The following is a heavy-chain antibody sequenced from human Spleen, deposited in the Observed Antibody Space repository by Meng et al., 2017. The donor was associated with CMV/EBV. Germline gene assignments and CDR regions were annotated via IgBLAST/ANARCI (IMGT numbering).Heavy chain of an antibody. J-gene: IGHJ4*02. CDR2: ISSDGSST. CDR1: GFTFSSYW. D-gene: IGHD2-21*02. CDR3: ARHRADYYFDY. Sequence: GSLRLSCAASGFTFSSYWMHWVRQAPGKGLVWVSRISSDGSSTIYADSVKGRFTISRDNAKNTLYLQMNSLRGEDTAVYYCARHRADYYFDYWGQGTLVTVSS. V-gene: IGHV3-74*01.